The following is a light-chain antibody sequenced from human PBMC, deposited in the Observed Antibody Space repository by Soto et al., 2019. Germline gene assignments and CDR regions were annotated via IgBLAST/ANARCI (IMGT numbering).Light chain of an antibody. CDR1: QSVSSY. Sequence: DMVLTQSPATLSLSPGERATLSCRASQSVSSYLVWYQQKPGQAPRLLIYDASNRATGIPARFSGSGSGTDFTLTISRLEPEDFAVYYCQQRSSWPPTFGGGTKVEIK. J-gene: IGKJ4*01. V-gene: IGKV3-11*01. CDR3: QQRSSWPPT. CDR2: DAS.